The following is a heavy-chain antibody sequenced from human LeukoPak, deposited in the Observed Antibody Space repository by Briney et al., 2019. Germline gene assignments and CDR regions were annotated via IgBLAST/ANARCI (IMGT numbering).Heavy chain of an antibody. CDR1: GYTFTDYY. CDR3: ARAGIWDYSDTSGYHNGAFDI. CDR2: IKTNSGGT. Sequence: GASVKVSCKASGYTFTDYYLHWVRQAPGQGLEWMGRIKTNSGGTNYAQKFQDRVTMTRDTSTSTAYMELSRLRSDDTAVYYCARAGIWDYSDTSGYHNGAFDIWGQGTIITVSS. V-gene: IGHV1-2*02. D-gene: IGHD3-22*01. J-gene: IGHJ3*02.